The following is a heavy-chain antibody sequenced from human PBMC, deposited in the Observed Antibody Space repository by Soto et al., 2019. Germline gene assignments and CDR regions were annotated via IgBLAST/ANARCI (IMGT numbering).Heavy chain of an antibody. Sequence: SETLSLTCAVYGGAFSAHYWSWIRQSPGKGLEWIGEITHSGNTNYNPSLKSRVTISVDTSKNPFSLRLSSVTAADTAVYYSASGWLVXDYXGQGTLVTVSS. D-gene: IGHD3-22*01. V-gene: IGHV4-34*01. CDR2: ITHSGNT. CDR1: GGAFSAHY. J-gene: IGHJ4*02. CDR3: ASGWLVXDY.